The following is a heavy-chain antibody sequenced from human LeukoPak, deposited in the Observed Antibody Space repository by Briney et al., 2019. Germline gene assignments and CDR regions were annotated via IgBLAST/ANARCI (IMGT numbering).Heavy chain of an antibody. CDR3: ARGEFTIPTNFDY. V-gene: IGHV1-2*02. Sequence: ASVKVSCKASGYTFSGYYMHWVRQAPGQGLEWMGWINPNSGGTNYAQKLQGRVTMTTDTSTSTAYMELRSLRSDDTAVYYCARGEFTIPTNFDYWGQGTLVTVSS. D-gene: IGHD3-3*01. J-gene: IGHJ4*02. CDR2: INPNSGGT. CDR1: GYTFSGYY.